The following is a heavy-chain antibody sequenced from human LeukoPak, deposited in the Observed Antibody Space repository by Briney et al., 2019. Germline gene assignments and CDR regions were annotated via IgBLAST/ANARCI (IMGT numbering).Heavy chain of an antibody. Sequence: QAGGSLRLSCAASGFTFSGSAMHWVRQASGKGLEWVGRIRSKANSYATAYAASVKGRFTISRDDSKNTAYLQMNSLKTEDTAVYYCTTVVVPAAKRAKGYYFGYWGQGTLVTVSS. J-gene: IGHJ4*02. CDR3: TTVVVPAAKRAKGYYFGY. CDR1: GFTFSGSA. D-gene: IGHD2-2*01. V-gene: IGHV3-73*01. CDR2: IRSKANSYAT.